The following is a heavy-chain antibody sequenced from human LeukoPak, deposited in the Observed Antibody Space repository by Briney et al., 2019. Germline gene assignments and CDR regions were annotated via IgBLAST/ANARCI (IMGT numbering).Heavy chain of an antibody. Sequence: SVKVSCKASGGTFSSYAISWVRQAPGQGLEWMGGIIPIFGTANYAQKFQGRVTITTDESTSTAYMELSSLRSEDTAVYYCARGDSDYVWRSYLFFDYWGQGTLVTVSS. J-gene: IGHJ4*02. D-gene: IGHD3-16*02. CDR1: GGTFSSYA. V-gene: IGHV1-69*05. CDR3: ARGDSDYVWRSYLFFDY. CDR2: IIPIFGTA.